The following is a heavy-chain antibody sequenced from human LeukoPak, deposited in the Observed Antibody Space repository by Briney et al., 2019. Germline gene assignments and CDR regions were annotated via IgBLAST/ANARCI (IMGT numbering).Heavy chain of an antibody. V-gene: IGHV3-48*01. J-gene: IGHJ4*02. CDR1: GFNFYSFT. CDR3: ATTTSSGWVPFDH. D-gene: IGHD6-25*01. CDR2: ISTGGSTI. Sequence: PGGSLRLSCVASGFNFYSFTMNWVRQAPGKGLEWVSYISTGGSTIYYRDSVRGRFTISRDNAKNTLYLQMNNLTAEDTGVYFCATTTSSGWVPFDHWGQGTLVAVSS.